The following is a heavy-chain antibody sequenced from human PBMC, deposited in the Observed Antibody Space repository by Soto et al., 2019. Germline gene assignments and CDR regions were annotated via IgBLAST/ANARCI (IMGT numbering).Heavy chain of an antibody. J-gene: IGHJ5*01. CDR2: ISYEGSLQ. Sequence: QVQLVESGGGVVQPGRSLRLSCAASGLISGSDSGMHWVRQPPGKRLEWVAVISYEGSLQYYVDAVKGRFTISRDNFKNMVFVQMDSLRAGDTAVYFCGRWWGTIGAYDSWGQGTLVTVS. D-gene: IGHD3-16*01. V-gene: IGHV3-33*01. CDR1: GLISGSDSG. CDR3: GRWWGTIGAYDS.